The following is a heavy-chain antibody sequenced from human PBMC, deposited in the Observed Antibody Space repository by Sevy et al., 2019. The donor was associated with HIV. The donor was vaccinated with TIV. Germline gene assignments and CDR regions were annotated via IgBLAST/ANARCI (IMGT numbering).Heavy chain of an antibody. V-gene: IGHV3-23*01. CDR3: AREGCTKPHDY. CDR2: FSFGCGKI. J-gene: IGHJ4*02. CDR1: GFTFSKYS. D-gene: IGHD2-8*01. Sequence: RGSLRLSCAASGFTFSKYSMSWIRQTPGQGLEWVSTFSFGCGKINYADSVKGRFTISRDDSRNTFYLQMNSLRAEDTAIYYCAREGCTKPHDYWGQGTVVTVSS.